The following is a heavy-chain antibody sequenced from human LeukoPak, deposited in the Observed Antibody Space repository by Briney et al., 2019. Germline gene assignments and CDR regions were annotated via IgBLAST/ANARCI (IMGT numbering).Heavy chain of an antibody. V-gene: IGHV3-48*03. J-gene: IGHJ6*03. CDR1: GFTFSSYE. CDR3: ARSPAGANYYLDV. D-gene: IGHD1-14*01. Sequence: GGSLRLSCAASGFTFSSYEMNWVRQAPGKGLEWVSYISSSGDTTYYADSMKGRFTISRDNAKNSLYLQMNSLRAEDTAVYYCARSPAGANYYLDVWGKGTTVTVSS. CDR2: ISSSGDTT.